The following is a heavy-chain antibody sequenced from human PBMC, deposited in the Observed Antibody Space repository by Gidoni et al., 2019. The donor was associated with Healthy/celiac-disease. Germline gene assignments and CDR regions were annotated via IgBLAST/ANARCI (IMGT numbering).Heavy chain of an antibody. CDR1: GFTFSSYE. CDR2: ITISGSTI. CDR3: ARGGYGMDV. Sequence: EVPLVESGGGLVQPGGSLRLSCAASGFTFSSYEMTWVRQAPGKGLEWVSYITISGSTIYYADSVKGRFTIYRDNAKNSLYLQMNSLRAEDTAVYYCARGGYGMDVWGQGTTVTVSS. J-gene: IGHJ6*02. V-gene: IGHV3-48*03.